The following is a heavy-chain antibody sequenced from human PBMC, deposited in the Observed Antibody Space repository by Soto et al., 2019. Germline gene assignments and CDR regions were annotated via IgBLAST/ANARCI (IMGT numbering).Heavy chain of an antibody. J-gene: IGHJ4*02. Sequence: QVQLVESGGGVVQPGGSLRLSCATSGFAFSSYGMHWVRQAPGKGLEWVAVVRFDAINKYYADSVKGRFTISRDYSKSMVYLQMNSLRPDDTAVYYCAKLPNCGGDCYFDYWGQGTLVTVSS. CDR1: GFAFSSYG. CDR3: AKLPNCGGDCYFDY. CDR2: VRFDAINK. V-gene: IGHV3-30*02. D-gene: IGHD2-21*02.